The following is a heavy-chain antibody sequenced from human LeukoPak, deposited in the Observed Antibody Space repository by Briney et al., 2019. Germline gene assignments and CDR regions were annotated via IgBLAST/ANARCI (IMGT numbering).Heavy chain of an antibody. CDR2: IRSDSSTI. D-gene: IGHD3-22*01. CDR1: RFTFSDYY. CDR3: ARGRSGYYPCYFDY. V-gene: IGHV3-11*04. Sequence: PGGSLRLSCAASRFTFSDYYMSWIRQAPGKGLEWVSNIRSDSSTIYYADSVKGRFTISRDNAKNSLYLQMNSLRAEDTAVYYCARGRSGYYPCYFDYWGQGTLVTVSS. J-gene: IGHJ4*02.